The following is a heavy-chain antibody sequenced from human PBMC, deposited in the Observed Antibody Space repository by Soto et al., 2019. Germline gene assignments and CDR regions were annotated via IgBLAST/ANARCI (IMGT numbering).Heavy chain of an antibody. CDR3: ARGFPAMVKGGDYYGMDV. CDR2: ISYDGSNK. D-gene: IGHD5-18*01. CDR1: GFTFSSYA. Sequence: GGSLRLSCAASGFTFSSYAMHWVRQAPGKGLEWVAVISYDGSNKYYADSVKGRFTISRDNSKNTLYLQMNSLRAEDTAVYYCARGFPAMVKGGDYYGMDVWGQGTTVTVSS. J-gene: IGHJ6*02. V-gene: IGHV3-30-3*01.